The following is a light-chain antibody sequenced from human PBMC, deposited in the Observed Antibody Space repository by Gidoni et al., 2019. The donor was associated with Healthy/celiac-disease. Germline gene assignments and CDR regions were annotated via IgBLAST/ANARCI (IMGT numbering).Light chain of an antibody. J-gene: IGLJ3*02. V-gene: IGLV2-11*01. CDR1: SSDVGGYNY. Sequence: QSALTHPRSVSGSPGQSVTNSCTGTSSDVGGYNYVSWYQQHPGKAPKLMIYDVSKRPSGVPDRFSGSKSGNTASLTISGLQAEDEADYYCCSYAGSYTWVFGGGTKLTVL. CDR3: CSYAGSYTWV. CDR2: DVS.